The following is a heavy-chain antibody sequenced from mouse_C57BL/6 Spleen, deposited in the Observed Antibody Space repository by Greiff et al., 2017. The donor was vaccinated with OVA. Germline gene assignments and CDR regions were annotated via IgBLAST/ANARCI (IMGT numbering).Heavy chain of an antibody. CDR2: INPNYGNT. CDR3: ARSHYGSSYVDY. J-gene: IGHJ3*01. CDR1: GYSFTDYN. D-gene: IGHD1-1*01. Sequence: EVQLQQSGPELVKPGASVKISCKASGYSFTDYNMNWVKQSHGKSLEWIGVINPNYGNTSSNQKFKGKATLTVDQSSSTAYMQHNNLTSEDSAVYYCARSHYGSSYVDYWGQGTLVTVSA. V-gene: IGHV1-39*01.